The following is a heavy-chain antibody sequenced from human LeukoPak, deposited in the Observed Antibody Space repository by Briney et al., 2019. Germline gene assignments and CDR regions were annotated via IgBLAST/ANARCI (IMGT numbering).Heavy chain of an antibody. CDR1: GYTFTSYG. Sequence: ASVKVSCKASGYTFTSYGISWVRQAPGQGLEWRGWISAYNGNTNYAQKLQGRVTMTTDTSTSTAYMELRSLRSDDTAVYYCARDYWETNNYGYYYYIDVWGKGTTVTVSS. V-gene: IGHV1-18*01. CDR3: ARDYWETNNYGYYYYIDV. J-gene: IGHJ6*03. D-gene: IGHD3-10*01. CDR2: ISAYNGNT.